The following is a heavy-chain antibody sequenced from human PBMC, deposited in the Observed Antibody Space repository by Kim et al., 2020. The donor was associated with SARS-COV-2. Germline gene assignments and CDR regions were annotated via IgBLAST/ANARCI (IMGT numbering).Heavy chain of an antibody. CDR3: AKDLKWLVPFDY. D-gene: IGHD6-19*01. V-gene: IGHV3-30*18. CDR1: GFTFSSYG. Sequence: GGSLRLSCAASGFTFSSYGMHWVRQAPGKGLEWVAVISYDGSNKYYADSVKGRFTISRDNSKNTLYLQMNSLRAEDTAVYYCAKDLKWLVPFDYWGQGTL. CDR2: ISYDGSNK. J-gene: IGHJ4*02.